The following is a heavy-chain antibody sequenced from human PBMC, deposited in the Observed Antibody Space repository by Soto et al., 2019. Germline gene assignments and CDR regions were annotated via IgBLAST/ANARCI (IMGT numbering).Heavy chain of an antibody. Sequence: LSRNCTVSGGSISSGDYYWSLILQPPGKVLEWIGYIYYSRSTYYNPSLKSRVTISVDTSKNQFSLKLSSVTAADTAVYYCGRVWGYCTTGVCYTAFDIWGQGTMVTVSS. J-gene: IGHJ3*02. CDR2: IYYSRST. V-gene: IGHV4-30-4*01. CDR1: GGSISSGDYY. CDR3: GRVWGYCTTGVCYTAFDI. D-gene: IGHD2-8*01.